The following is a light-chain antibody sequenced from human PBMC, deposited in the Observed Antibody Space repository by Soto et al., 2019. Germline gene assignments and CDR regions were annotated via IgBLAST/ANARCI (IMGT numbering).Light chain of an antibody. Sequence: EIAMTQSPGTLSVSPGERATLSCRASQSVSSNLAWYQQKPGQAPRLLIYGASSRATGIPDRFSGSGFGTDFPLTISRLEPEDFVVYYFQHYNMSRFAFGPGTKVDIK. CDR2: GAS. V-gene: IGKV3D-15*01. CDR1: QSVSSN. CDR3: QHYNMSRFA. J-gene: IGKJ3*01.